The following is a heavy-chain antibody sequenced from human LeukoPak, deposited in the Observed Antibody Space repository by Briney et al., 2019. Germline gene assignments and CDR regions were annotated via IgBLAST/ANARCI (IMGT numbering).Heavy chain of an antibody. CDR2: IYSGGST. J-gene: IGHJ6*02. Sequence: GGSLRLSCAASGFTVSSNYMSWVRQAPGKGLEWVSVIYSGGSTYYADSVKGRFTISIDNSKNTLYLQMNSLRAEDTAVYYCARDQIVLYAMDVWGQGTTVTVSS. D-gene: IGHD3-22*01. CDR3: ARDQIVLYAMDV. CDR1: GFTVSSNY. V-gene: IGHV3-66*01.